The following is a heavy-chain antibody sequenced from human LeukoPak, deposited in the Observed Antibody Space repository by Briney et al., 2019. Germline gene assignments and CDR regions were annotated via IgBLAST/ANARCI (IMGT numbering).Heavy chain of an antibody. J-gene: IGHJ4*02. CDR1: GGTFSSYA. V-gene: IGHV1-69*13. CDR3: ARGLGRTVMVTRGGVRFDY. Sequence: SVKVSCKASGGTFSSYAISWVRQAPGQGLEWMGGIIPIFGTANYAQKFQGRVTITADESTSTAYMELSSLRSEDTAVYYCARGLGRTVMVTRGGVRFDYWGQGTLVTVSS. D-gene: IGHD5-18*01. CDR2: IIPIFGTA.